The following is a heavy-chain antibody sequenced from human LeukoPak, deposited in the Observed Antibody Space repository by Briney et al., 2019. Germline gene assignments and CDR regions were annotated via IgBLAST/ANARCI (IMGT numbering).Heavy chain of an antibody. V-gene: IGHV1-69*04. CDR1: GGTFSSYA. J-gene: IGHJ4*02. CDR3: ARVKEYYDSSGYNIGYFDY. Sequence: ASVKVSCKASGGTFSSYAISWVRQAPGQGLEWMGRIIPILGIANYAQKFQGRVTITADKSTSTAYMELSSLRSEDTAVYYCARVKEYYDSSGYNIGYFDYWGQGTLVTVSS. D-gene: IGHD3-22*01. CDR2: IIPILGIA.